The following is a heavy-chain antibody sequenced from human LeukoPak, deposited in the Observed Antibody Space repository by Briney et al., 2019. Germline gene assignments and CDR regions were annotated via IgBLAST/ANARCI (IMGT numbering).Heavy chain of an antibody. Sequence: GGSLRLSCAASGFTVSSNYINWVRQAPGKGLEWVSLIYGSTSADYADSVKGRFTISRDTSMNTVYLQVNSLRAEDTAVYYCARLNFGDDYWGQGTLVTVSS. J-gene: IGHJ4*02. CDR1: GFTVSSNY. CDR2: IYGSTSA. V-gene: IGHV3-66*01. D-gene: IGHD4-17*01. CDR3: ARLNFGDDY.